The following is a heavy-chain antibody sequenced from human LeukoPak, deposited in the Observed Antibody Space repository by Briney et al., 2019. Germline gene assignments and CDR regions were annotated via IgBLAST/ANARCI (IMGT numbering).Heavy chain of an antibody. CDR3: AKDNRVYGSGTYSYYYYYMDV. CDR1: GFTFDDYA. D-gene: IGHD3-10*01. Sequence: TGRSLRLSCAASGFTFDDYAMHWVRQAPGKGLEWVSGISWNSGSIGYADSVKGRFTISRDNAKNSLYLQMNSLRAEDMALYYCAKDNRVYGSGTYSYYYYYMDVWGKGTTVTVSS. V-gene: IGHV3-9*03. CDR2: ISWNSGSI. J-gene: IGHJ6*03.